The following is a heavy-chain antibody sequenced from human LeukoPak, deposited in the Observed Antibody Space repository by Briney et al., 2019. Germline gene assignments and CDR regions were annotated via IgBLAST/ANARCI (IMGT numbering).Heavy chain of an antibody. CDR2: IKQDGGEK. V-gene: IGHV3-7*01. CDR3: ARDPRGSEYSHFDS. Sequence: GGSLRLSCAASGFSLGTYYMSWVRQAPGKGLEWVANIKQDGGEKHYVDSVKGRFTISRDNSKNSLYLQMSSLRAEDTAVYYCARDPRGSEYSHFDSWGQGTLVTVSS. CDR1: GFSLGTYY. D-gene: IGHD3-10*01. J-gene: IGHJ4*02.